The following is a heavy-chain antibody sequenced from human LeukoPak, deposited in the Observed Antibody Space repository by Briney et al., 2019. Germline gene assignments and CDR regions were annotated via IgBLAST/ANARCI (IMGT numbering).Heavy chain of an antibody. CDR1: GGSVSSYY. CDR3: ARLQVHCGGDCYTRWFDP. CDR2: IYYSGST. Sequence: SETLSLTCTVSGGSVSSYYWSWIRQPPGKGLEWIAYIYYSGSTKYNPSLKSRVTISLDRSKNQFSLKLRSVTAADTAVYYCARLQVHCGGDCYTRWFDPWGQGTLVTVST. J-gene: IGHJ5*02. D-gene: IGHD2-21*02. V-gene: IGHV4-59*08.